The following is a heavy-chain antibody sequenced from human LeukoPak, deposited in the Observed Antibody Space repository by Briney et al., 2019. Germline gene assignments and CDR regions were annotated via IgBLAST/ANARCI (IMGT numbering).Heavy chain of an antibody. CDR3: AKDLRGYSYGSDY. J-gene: IGHJ4*02. V-gene: IGHV3-30*02. D-gene: IGHD5-18*01. CDR1: GFTFSNYG. Sequence: GGSLRLSCAASGFTFSNYGMHWVRQAPGKGLEWVAVIWYDGSNKYYADSVKGRFTISRDNSKNTLYLQMNSLRAEDTAIYYCAKDLRGYSYGSDYWGQGTLVTVSS. CDR2: IWYDGSNK.